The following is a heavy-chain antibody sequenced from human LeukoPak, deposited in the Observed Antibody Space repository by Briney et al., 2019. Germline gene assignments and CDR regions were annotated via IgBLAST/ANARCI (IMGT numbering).Heavy chain of an antibody. D-gene: IGHD5-18*01. CDR3: AGGYSYGKKDY. V-gene: IGHV4-59*01. CDR2: IYYSGST. J-gene: IGHJ4*02. Sequence: SETLSLACTVSGGSISSYYWRWIRQPPGKGLERIGYIYYSGSTNYNPSLKSRVTISVDTSKNQFSLKLSSVTAADTAVYYCAGGYSYGKKDYWGQGTLVTVSS. CDR1: GGSISSYY.